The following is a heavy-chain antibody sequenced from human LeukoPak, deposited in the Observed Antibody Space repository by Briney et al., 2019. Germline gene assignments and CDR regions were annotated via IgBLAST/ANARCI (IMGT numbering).Heavy chain of an antibody. V-gene: IGHV1-46*01. J-gene: IGHJ4*02. CDR3: ARNNGDYLDY. CDR1: GYSFTTYH. D-gene: IGHD4-17*01. CDR2: IKDSGTT. Sequence: ASVKVSCKASGYSFTTYHIHWVRQAPGQGLEWMGIIKDSGTTIYPQKFQGRVTMTRDTSTSTVYMEVSSLRSEDTAFYYCARNNGDYLDYWGQGTLVTVSS.